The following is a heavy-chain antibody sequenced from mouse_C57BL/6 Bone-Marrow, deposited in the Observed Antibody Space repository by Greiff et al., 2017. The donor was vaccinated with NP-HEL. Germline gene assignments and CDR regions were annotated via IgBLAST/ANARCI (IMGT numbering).Heavy chain of an antibody. V-gene: IGHV5-2*01. CDR3: ASYYYGSSHYYAMDY. CDR2: INSDGGST. Sequence: DVKLVESGGGLVQPGESLKLSCESNEYEFPSHDMSWVRKTPEKRLELVAAINSDGGSTYYPDTMERRFIISRDNTKKTLYLQMSSLRSEDTALYYCASYYYGSSHYYAMDYWGQGTSVTVSS. J-gene: IGHJ4*01. D-gene: IGHD1-1*01. CDR1: EYEFPSHD.